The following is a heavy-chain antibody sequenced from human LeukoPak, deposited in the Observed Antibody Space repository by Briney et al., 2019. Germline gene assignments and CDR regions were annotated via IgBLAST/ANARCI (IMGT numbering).Heavy chain of an antibody. CDR1: GFTFDDYA. Sequence: GGSLRLSCAASGFTFDDYAMHWVRQAPGKGLEWVSGISWNSGSIGYADSVKGRFTISRDNAKNSLYLQMNSLRADDTAVYYCARDEGQQFDYWGQGTLVTVSS. CDR2: ISWNSGSI. D-gene: IGHD6-13*01. J-gene: IGHJ4*02. CDR3: ARDEGQQFDY. V-gene: IGHV3-9*01.